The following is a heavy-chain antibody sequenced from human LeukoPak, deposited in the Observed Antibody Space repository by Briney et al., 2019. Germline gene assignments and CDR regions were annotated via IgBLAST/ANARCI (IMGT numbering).Heavy chain of an antibody. D-gene: IGHD3-9*01. CDR3: ASLHNFDLYY. J-gene: IGHJ4*02. Sequence: PSDTLSLTCTLSGGSISSSSYYWGRIRQPPGKGLEWIGSIHYSGITYYNPSLHSRVTISEDTSKNQFSLKMSSVTAADTAVYYCASLHNFDLYYWGQGALVTVSS. CDR2: IHYSGIT. CDR1: GGSISSSSYY. V-gene: IGHV4-39*01.